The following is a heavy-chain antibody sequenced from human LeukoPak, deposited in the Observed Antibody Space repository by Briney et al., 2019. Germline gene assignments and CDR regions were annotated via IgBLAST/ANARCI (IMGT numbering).Heavy chain of an antibody. Sequence: QTGGSLRLPCAASGFTFSSYAMNWVRQAPGKGLEWVSDISGSGGSTYYADSVKGRFTISRDNSKNTLYLQLNTLRAEDTAVYYCAKDQGVSHWYFDLWGRGTLVTVSS. J-gene: IGHJ2*01. CDR1: GFTFSSYA. D-gene: IGHD3-10*01. CDR3: AKDQGVSHWYFDL. V-gene: IGHV3-23*01. CDR2: ISGSGGST.